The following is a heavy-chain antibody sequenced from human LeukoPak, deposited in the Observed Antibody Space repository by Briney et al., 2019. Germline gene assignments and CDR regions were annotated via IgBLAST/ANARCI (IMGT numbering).Heavy chain of an antibody. CDR1: GGTFSSYA. V-gene: IGHV1-46*01. CDR3: ARSDLWYWFDP. CDR2: INPSGGST. J-gene: IGHJ5*02. D-gene: IGHD2-21*01. Sequence: GASVKVSCKASGGTFSSYAISWVRQAPGQGLEWMGIINPSGGSTSYAQKFQGRVTMTRDTSTSTVYMELSSLRSEDTAVYYCARSDLWYWFDPWGQGTLVTVSS.